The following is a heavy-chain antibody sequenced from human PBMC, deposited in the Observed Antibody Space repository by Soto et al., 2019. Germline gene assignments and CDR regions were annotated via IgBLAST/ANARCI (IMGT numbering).Heavy chain of an antibody. J-gene: IGHJ4*02. D-gene: IGHD6-13*01. CDR1: GXTFSSYC. V-gene: IGHV3-33*01. Sequence: SLRLSCAASGXTFSSYCMHWVRQAPGKGLEWVAVIWYDGSNKYYADSVKGRFTISRDNSKNTLYMQMKSLRAEDTAVYYCARDPDAGTGIWGQGTLVTVS. CDR2: IWYDGSNK. CDR3: ARDPDAGTGI.